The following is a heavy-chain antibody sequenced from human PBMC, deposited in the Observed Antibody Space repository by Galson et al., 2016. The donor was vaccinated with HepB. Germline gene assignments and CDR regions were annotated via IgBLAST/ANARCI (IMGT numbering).Heavy chain of an antibody. CDR3: AKERLVRRIFDH. CDR1: GFVFSNFG. D-gene: IGHD1-1*01. J-gene: IGHJ4*02. Sequence: SLRLSCAASGFVFSNFGLSWVRQAPGKGLEWVASISTRRTTYYSGSVQGRFTISRENSNNTLYLQMNGLRAEDTAVYYCAKERLVRRIFDHWGQGTLLTVSS. V-gene: IGHV3-23*01. CDR2: ISTRRTT.